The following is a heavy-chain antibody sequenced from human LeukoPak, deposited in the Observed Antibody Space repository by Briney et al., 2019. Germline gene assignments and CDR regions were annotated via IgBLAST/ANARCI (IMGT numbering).Heavy chain of an antibody. CDR2: TYYRSTWYN. CDR3: ARRLTQCDCFDP. Sequence: SQTLSLTCAISGDSVSSNSVTWNWIRQSPSRGLEWLGWTYYRSTWYNDYAVSVRGRITVNPDTSKNQFSLHLNSVTPEDTAVYYCARRLTQCDCFDPWGQGILVTVSS. J-gene: IGHJ5*02. D-gene: IGHD2-21*02. V-gene: IGHV6-1*01. CDR1: GDSVSSNSVT.